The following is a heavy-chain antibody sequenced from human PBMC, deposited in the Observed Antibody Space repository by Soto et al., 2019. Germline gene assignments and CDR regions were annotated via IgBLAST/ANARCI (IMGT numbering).Heavy chain of an antibody. CDR1: GFTFSSYG. CDR2: IWYDGSNK. D-gene: IGHD3-10*01. CDR3: ASGITMVRGVNDAFDI. V-gene: IGHV3-33*01. Sequence: GGSLRLSCAASGFTFSSYGMHWVRQAPGKGLEWVAVIWYDGSNKYYADSVKGRFTISRDNSKNTLYLQMNSLRAEDTAVYYCASGITMVRGVNDAFDIWGQGTMVTVSS. J-gene: IGHJ3*02.